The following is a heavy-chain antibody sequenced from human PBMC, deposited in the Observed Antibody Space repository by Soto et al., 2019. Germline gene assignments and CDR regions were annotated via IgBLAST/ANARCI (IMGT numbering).Heavy chain of an antibody. J-gene: IGHJ4*02. CDR2: ISSSGSTI. CDR1: GFTLSSYE. V-gene: IGHV3-48*03. D-gene: IGHD1-26*01. Sequence: GGSLRLSCAASGFTLSSYEMNWVRQAPGKGLEWVSYISSSGSTIYYADSVKGRFTISRDNAKNSLYLQMNSLRAEDTAVYYCARELVGATGYWGQGTLVTVSS. CDR3: ARELVGATGY.